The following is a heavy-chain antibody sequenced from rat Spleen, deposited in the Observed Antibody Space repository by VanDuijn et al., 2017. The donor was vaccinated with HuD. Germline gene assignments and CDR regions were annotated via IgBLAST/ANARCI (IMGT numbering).Heavy chain of an antibody. Sequence: QVQVKESGPGLVQPSQTLSLTCTVSGFSLTSYNVHWVRQPTGKGLEWMGIIWTGGTTDYNSTLKSRLSISRDTSKSQVFLKMNSLQTEDIATYYCARGGLTSEGRGYFDYWGQGVMVTVSS. CDR2: IWTGGTT. CDR1: GFSLTSYN. J-gene: IGHJ2*01. V-gene: IGHV2-30*01. D-gene: IGHD1-11*01. CDR3: ARGGLTSEGRGYFDY.